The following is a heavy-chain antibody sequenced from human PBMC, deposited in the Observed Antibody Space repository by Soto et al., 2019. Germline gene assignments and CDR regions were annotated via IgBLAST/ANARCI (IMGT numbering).Heavy chain of an antibody. CDR1: GGSISSGDYY. CDR2: IYYSGST. D-gene: IGHD2-21*02. J-gene: IGHJ5*02. V-gene: IGHV4-30-4*01. CDR3: ARAHIVVVTAFTNWFDP. Sequence: SETLSLTCTLSGGSISSGDYYWSWIRQPPGKGLEWIGYIYYSGSTYYNPPLKSRVTISVDTSKNQFSLKLSSVTAADTAVYYCARAHIVVVTAFTNWFDPWGQGTLVTVSS.